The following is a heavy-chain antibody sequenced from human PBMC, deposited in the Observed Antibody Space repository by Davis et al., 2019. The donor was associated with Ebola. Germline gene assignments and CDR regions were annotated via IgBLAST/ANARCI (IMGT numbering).Heavy chain of an antibody. CDR1: GFTFSSYG. Sequence: GESLKISCAASGFTFSSYGMHWVRQAPGKGLEWVAVISYDGSNKYYADSVKGRFTISRDNSKNTLYLQMNSLRAEDTAVYYCAKKSGYWTYYYYGMDVWGQGTTVTVSS. CDR2: ISYDGSNK. J-gene: IGHJ6*02. D-gene: IGHD3-3*01. V-gene: IGHV3-30*18. CDR3: AKKSGYWTYYYYGMDV.